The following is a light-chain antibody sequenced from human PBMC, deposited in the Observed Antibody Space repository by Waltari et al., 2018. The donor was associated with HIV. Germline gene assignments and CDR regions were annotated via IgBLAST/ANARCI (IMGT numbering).Light chain of an antibody. J-gene: IGLJ1*01. V-gene: IGLV2-8*01. CDR1: SRDVGGSTY. CDR2: EVG. Sequence: QSALTQPPSASGSPGQSVTLSCTGTSRDVGGSTYVSCYQQHHDKAHKRIIYEVGRRPSGVHDRFSGSKSGNTASLTVSGLQAEDEADYYCSSYAGSNNFIFGTGTKVTVL. CDR3: SSYAGSNNFI.